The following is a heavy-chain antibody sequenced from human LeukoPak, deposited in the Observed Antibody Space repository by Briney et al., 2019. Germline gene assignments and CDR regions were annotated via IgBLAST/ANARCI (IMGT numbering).Heavy chain of an antibody. J-gene: IGHJ4*02. CDR1: GYTFTNYG. V-gene: IGHV1-18*01. CDR2: ISAYNGNT. CDR3: AREGLGYCSGGSCIHFDY. Sequence: GASVKVSCKAPGYTFTNYGISWVRQAPGQGLEWMGWISAYNGNTNYVQKLQGRVTMTTDTSTSTAYMELRSLRSDDTAVYYCAREGLGYCSGGSCIHFDYWGQGTLITVSS. D-gene: IGHD2-15*01.